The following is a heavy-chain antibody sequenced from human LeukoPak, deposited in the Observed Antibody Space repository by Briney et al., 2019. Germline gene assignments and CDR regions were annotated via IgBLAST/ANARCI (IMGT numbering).Heavy chain of an antibody. J-gene: IGHJ6*02. CDR2: INPNSGGT. V-gene: IGHV1-2*04. D-gene: IGHD5-18*01. CDR3: ARGNVDTAMVAGDYYYGMDV. CDR1: GFTFTGYY. Sequence: ASVKVSCKASGFTFTGYYMHWVRQAPGQGLEWMGWINPNSGGTNYAQKFQGWVTMTRDTSISTAYMELSRLRSDDTAVYYCARGNVDTAMVAGDYYYGMDVWGQGTTVTVSS.